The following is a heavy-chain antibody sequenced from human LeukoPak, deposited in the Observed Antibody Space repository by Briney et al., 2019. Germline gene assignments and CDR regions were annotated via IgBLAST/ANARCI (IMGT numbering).Heavy chain of an antibody. CDR2: IKQDGSEK. Sequence: GGSLRFSCAASGFTFSSYWMSWVRQAPGKGLEWVANIKQDGSEKYYVDSVKGRFTISRDNAKNSLYLQMNSLRAEDTAVYYCARKGLFGGRVSWFDPWGQGTLVTVSS. CDR3: ARKGLFGGRVSWFDP. CDR1: GFTFSSYW. V-gene: IGHV3-7*01. J-gene: IGHJ5*02. D-gene: IGHD3-3*01.